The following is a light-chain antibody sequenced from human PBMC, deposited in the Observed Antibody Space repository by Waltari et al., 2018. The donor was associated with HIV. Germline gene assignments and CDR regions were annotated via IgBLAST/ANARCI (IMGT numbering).Light chain of an antibody. CDR2: DVT. CDR1: SSDVGGYNY. J-gene: IGLJ2*01. V-gene: IGLV2-11*01. Sequence: QSALTQPRSVSGSLGQSVTISCTVISSDVGGYNYVSWYQQHPGKAPKLLIFDVTKRPSAVADRFSGSKSGDTASLTISGLQSEDEADYYCFSYAGSYDFDVVFGGGTNLTGL. CDR3: FSYAGSYDFDVV.